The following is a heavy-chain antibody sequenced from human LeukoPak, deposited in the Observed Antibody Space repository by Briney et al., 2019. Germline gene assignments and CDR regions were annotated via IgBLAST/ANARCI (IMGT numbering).Heavy chain of an antibody. CDR2: INPNRGGT. Sequence: VSVKVSCKASGYTFTGYYIHWVRQAPGQGLEWMGWINPNRGGTSCAQEFQGRVTMTRDTSITTAYMELSRLRSGDTAVYYCARDKVAAAGTIDYWGQGTLVTVSS. D-gene: IGHD6-13*01. CDR3: ARDKVAAAGTIDY. J-gene: IGHJ4*02. V-gene: IGHV1-2*02. CDR1: GYTFTGYY.